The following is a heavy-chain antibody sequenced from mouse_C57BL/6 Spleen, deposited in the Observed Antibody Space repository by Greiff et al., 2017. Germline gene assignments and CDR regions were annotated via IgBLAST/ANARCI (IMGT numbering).Heavy chain of an antibody. Sequence: EVMSVESGGGLVQSGRSLRLSCATSGFTFSDFYMEWVRQAPGKGLEWIAASRNKANDYTTEYSASVKGRFIVSRDTSQSILYLQMNALRAEDTAIYYCARDLIYYYGSSAWFAYWGQGTLVTVSA. CDR1: GFTFSDFY. CDR2: SRNKANDYTT. D-gene: IGHD1-1*01. CDR3: ARDLIYYYGSSAWFAY. J-gene: IGHJ3*01. V-gene: IGHV7-1*01.